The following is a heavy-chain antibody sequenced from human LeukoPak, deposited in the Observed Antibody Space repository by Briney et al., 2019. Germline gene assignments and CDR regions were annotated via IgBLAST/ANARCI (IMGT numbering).Heavy chain of an antibody. CDR3: AKTARADSGYDLTWLDP. CDR2: INRKNGGT. J-gene: IGHJ5*02. V-gene: IGHV1-2*02. D-gene: IGHD5-12*01. Sequence: GASLKVSCKASGYIFTGYYMHWVRQSPGHELEWMGWINRKNGGTDYAQKSKGTVTMTRDTSISTAYMELSRLRSDDTALYYRAKTARADSGYDLTWLDPWGQGNLVTVSS. CDR1: GYIFTGYY.